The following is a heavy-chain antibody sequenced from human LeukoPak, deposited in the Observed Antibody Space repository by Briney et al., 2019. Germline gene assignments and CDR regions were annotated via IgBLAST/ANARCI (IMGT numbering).Heavy chain of an antibody. D-gene: IGHD2-2*01. V-gene: IGHV1-69*13. Sequence: ASVKVSCKASGGTFISYAISWVRQAPGQGLEWMGGIIPIFGTANYAQKFQGRVMITADESTSTAYVELSSLRSEDTAVYYCARDLAPAANSGLGYWGQGTLVTVSS. CDR2: IIPIFGTA. CDR1: GGTFISYA. CDR3: ARDLAPAANSGLGY. J-gene: IGHJ4*02.